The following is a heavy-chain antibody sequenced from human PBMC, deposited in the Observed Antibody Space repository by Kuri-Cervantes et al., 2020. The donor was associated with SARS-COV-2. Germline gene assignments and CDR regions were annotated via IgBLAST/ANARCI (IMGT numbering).Heavy chain of an antibody. CDR1: GFTFSSYW. Sequence: GGSLRLSCAASGFTFSSYWMHWVRQAPGKGLVWVSRINSDGSSTSYADSVKGRFTISRDNAKASVYLQMTSLRAEDTALYYCAIDKGRGAFDHWGQGTLVTVSS. J-gene: IGHJ4*02. CDR2: INSDGSST. CDR3: AIDKGRGAFDH. V-gene: IGHV3-74*01. D-gene: IGHD6-25*01.